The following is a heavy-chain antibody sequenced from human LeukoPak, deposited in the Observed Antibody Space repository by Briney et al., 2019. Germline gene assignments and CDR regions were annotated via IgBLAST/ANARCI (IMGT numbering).Heavy chain of an antibody. CDR2: IYTGGTT. CDR1: GFSVSSNY. CDR3: ARDKLGSGYSSDFDC. D-gene: IGHD6-19*01. V-gene: IGHV3-66*02. J-gene: IGHJ4*02. Sequence: PGGSLRLSCAASGFSVSSNYMNWVRQAPGKGLEWVSAIYTGGTTYYAESVKGRFTISRDNSKNTLYLQLTSLRAEDTAVYYCARDKLGSGYSSDFDCWGQGTLVTVSS.